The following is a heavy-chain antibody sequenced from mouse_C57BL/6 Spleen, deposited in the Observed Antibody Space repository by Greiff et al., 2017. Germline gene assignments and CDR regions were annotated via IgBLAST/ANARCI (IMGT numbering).Heavy chain of an antibody. CDR2: IYPRSGNT. Sequence: VQLQQSGAELARPGASVKLSCKASGYTFTSSGISWVKQRTGQGLAWIGEIYPRSGNTYYNEKFKGKATLTADKSSSTAYMALRSLTSADSAVYFCYYFYGSSSYDWGQGTTLTVSS. CDR1: GYTFTSSG. J-gene: IGHJ2*01. V-gene: IGHV1-81*01. CDR3: YYFYGSSSYD. D-gene: IGHD1-1*01.